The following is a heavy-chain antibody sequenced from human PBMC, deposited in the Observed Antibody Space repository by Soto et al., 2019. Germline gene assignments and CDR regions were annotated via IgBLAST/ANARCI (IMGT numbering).Heavy chain of an antibody. CDR1: GDSISGGASF. D-gene: IGHD2-2*01. V-gene: IGHV4-31*03. CDR2: VYYSGSS. CDR3: AKLSCTSSTCYFPGWFDP. J-gene: IGHJ5*02. Sequence: SETLSLTCTVSGDSISGGASFWSWIRQPPGKGLEWIANVYYSGSSYYNPSLKSRLTISVDATKNQFSLQLKSMTAADTAVYYCAKLSCTSSTCYFPGWFDPWGQGTLVTVSS.